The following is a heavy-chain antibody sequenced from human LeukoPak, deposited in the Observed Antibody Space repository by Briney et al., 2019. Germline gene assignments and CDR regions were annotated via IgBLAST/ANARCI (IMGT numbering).Heavy chain of an antibody. Sequence: ASVKVSCTASGGTFSTYAISWVRHAPAQGLEWMGGIIPIFGTATYAQQFQGRVTITADKSTSTAYMELSSLRSEDTAVYYCARGGDYDILTGYLPSNWFDPWGQGTLVTVSS. V-gene: IGHV1-69*06. D-gene: IGHD3-9*01. CDR2: IIPIFGTA. CDR1: GGTFSTYA. J-gene: IGHJ5*02. CDR3: ARGGDYDILTGYLPSNWFDP.